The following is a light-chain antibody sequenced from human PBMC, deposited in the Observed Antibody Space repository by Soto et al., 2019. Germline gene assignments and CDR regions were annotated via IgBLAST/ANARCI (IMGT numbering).Light chain of an antibody. Sequence: IVMTQSPATLSVSHGEGASLSWRASQSVRSDLAWYQHKPGLAPRLLIYGVSTRATGIPVRFSGSGSGTEFTLSISSLQSEDSAIYYCQQRNYWPITFGQGTRLEIK. J-gene: IGKJ5*01. CDR2: GVS. V-gene: IGKV3-15*01. CDR3: QQRNYWPIT. CDR1: QSVRSD.